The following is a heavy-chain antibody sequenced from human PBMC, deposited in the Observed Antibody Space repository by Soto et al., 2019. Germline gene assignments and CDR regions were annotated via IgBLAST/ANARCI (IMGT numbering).Heavy chain of an antibody. Sequence: ASVKVSCKASGYTFTSYGISWVRQAPGQGLEWMGWISAYNGNTNYAQKLQGRVTMTTDTSTSTAYMELRSLRSDDTAVYYCARTLTVPSKWYFDLWGRGTLVTVSS. V-gene: IGHV1-18*01. D-gene: IGHD1-1*01. CDR1: GYTFTSYG. CDR2: ISAYNGNT. J-gene: IGHJ2*01. CDR3: ARTLTVPSKWYFDL.